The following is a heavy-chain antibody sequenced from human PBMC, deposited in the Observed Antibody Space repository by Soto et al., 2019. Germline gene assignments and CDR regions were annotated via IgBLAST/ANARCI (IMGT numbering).Heavy chain of an antibody. V-gene: IGHV4-59*08. J-gene: IGHJ3*02. Sequence: SETLSLTCTVSGGSISSYYWGWIRQPPGKRLEWIGYIYYSGSTNYNPSLKSRVTISVDTSKNQFSLKLSSVTAADTAVYYCARPTTVTTGDAFDIWGQGTMVTVS. CDR3: ARPTTVTTGDAFDI. D-gene: IGHD4-17*01. CDR1: GGSISSYY. CDR2: IYYSGST.